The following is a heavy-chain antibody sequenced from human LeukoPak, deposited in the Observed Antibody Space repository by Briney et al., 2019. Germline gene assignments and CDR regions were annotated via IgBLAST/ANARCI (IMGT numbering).Heavy chain of an antibody. V-gene: IGHV3-30*18. J-gene: IGHJ6*02. CDR2: TSSDGSNK. CDR3: AKERVNGDYVYYYYGMDV. D-gene: IGHD4-17*01. Sequence: GGSLRLSCAASGFTFSSYWMSWVRQAPGKGLEWVAVTSSDGSNKHYADSVKGRFTISRDNSKNTLYLQMNSLRAEDTGVFYCAKERVNGDYVYYYYGMDVWGQGTTVTVS. CDR1: GFTFSSYW.